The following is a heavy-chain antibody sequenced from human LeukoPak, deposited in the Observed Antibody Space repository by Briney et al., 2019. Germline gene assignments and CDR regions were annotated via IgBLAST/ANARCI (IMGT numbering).Heavy chain of an antibody. D-gene: IGHD5-12*01. J-gene: IGHJ6*02. Sequence: PGGSLRLSCAVSGFTFSSYGMHWVRQAPGKGLEWVAVIWYDGSNKYYADSVKGRFTISRDNSKNTLYLQMNSLRAEDTAVYYCARIYSGYDYLNYYYYGMDVWGQGTTVTVSS. CDR3: ARIYSGYDYLNYYYYGMDV. V-gene: IGHV3-33*01. CDR2: IWYDGSNK. CDR1: GFTFSSYG.